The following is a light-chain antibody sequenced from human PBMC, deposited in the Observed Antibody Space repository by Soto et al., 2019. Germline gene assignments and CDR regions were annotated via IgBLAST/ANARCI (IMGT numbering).Light chain of an antibody. CDR2: GAS. Sequence: EIVLTQSPCTLSLSPGERATLSCRASQSVSNNYLAWYQQKPGQAPRLLIYGASNRATGIPDRFSGSGSGTDFTLTISRLEPEDFAVYYCQQHSHWPPWTFGQGTKVDI. V-gene: IGKV3D-20*02. J-gene: IGKJ1*01. CDR3: QQHSHWPPWT. CDR1: QSVSNNY.